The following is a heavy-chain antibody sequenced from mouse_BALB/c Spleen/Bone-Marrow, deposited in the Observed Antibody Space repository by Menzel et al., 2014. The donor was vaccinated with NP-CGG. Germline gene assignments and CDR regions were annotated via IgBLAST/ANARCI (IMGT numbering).Heavy chain of an antibody. CDR3: TRSGFYGYGTYFDV. Sequence: QVHVKQSGAELVKPGASVKLSCKVSGYTFTNYYVYWVKQRPGQGLEWIGEINPSNGVTNFNEKFMIKATLTVDSSSSTAYMHLSGLTSEDSAVYYCTRSGFYGYGTYFDVWGAGTRSPSPQ. D-gene: IGHD1-2*01. J-gene: IGHJ1*01. V-gene: IGHV1S81*02. CDR2: INPSNGVT. CDR1: GYTFTNYY.